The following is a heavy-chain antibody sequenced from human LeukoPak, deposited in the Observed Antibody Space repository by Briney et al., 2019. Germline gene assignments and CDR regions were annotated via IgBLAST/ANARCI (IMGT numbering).Heavy chain of an antibody. D-gene: IGHD6-19*01. CDR2: IYYSGST. CDR1: GGSISSGGYY. CDR3: ARDAGYSSGWMSLDY. V-gene: IGHV4-31*03. Sequence: PSQTLSLTCTVSGGSISSGGYYWSWVRQHPGKGLEWIGYIYYSGSTYYNPSLRSRVTISVDTSKNQFSLKLSSVTAADTAVYYCARDAGYSSGWMSLDYWGQGTLVTVSS. J-gene: IGHJ4*02.